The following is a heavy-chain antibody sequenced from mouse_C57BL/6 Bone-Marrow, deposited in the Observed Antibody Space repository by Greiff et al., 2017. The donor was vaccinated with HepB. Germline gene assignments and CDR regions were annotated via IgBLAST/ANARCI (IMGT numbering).Heavy chain of an antibody. CDR1: GYSFTGYY. D-gene: IGHD3-2*02. Sequence: EVMLQQSGPELVKPGASVKISCKASGYSFTGYYMHWVKQSSEKSLEWIGEINPSTGGTSYNQKFKGKATLTVDKSSSTAYMQLKSLTSEDSAVYYCARRDSSGFAYWGQGTLVTVSA. CDR3: ARRDSSGFAY. CDR2: INPSTGGT. J-gene: IGHJ3*01. V-gene: IGHV1-43*01.